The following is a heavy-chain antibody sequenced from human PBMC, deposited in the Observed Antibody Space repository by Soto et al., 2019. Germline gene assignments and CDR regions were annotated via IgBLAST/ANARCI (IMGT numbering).Heavy chain of an antibody. V-gene: IGHV3-30*18. Sequence: QVQLVESGGGVVQPGRSLRLSCAASGFTFSSYGMHWVRQAPGKGLEWVAVISYDGSNKYYADSVKGRFTISRDNSKNTLYLQMNSLRAEDTAVYYCANGDTAMVTPLDYYYGMDVWGQGTTVTVSS. CDR3: ANGDTAMVTPLDYYYGMDV. CDR2: ISYDGSNK. CDR1: GFTFSSYG. J-gene: IGHJ6*02. D-gene: IGHD5-18*01.